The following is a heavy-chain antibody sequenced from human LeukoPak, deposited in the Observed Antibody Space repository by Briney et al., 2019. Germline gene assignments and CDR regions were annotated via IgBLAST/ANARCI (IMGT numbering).Heavy chain of an antibody. CDR1: GFTFSSYS. J-gene: IGHJ4*02. CDR3: ARDVYRGSSWYAFDF. CDR2: ISSSSSCI. Sequence: GGSLRLSCAASGFTFSSYSMNWVRQAPGKGLEWVSSISSSSSCIYYADSVKGRFTISRDNAKNSLYLQMNSLRDEDTGVYYCARDVYRGSSWYAFDFWGQGTLVTVSS. D-gene: IGHD6-13*01. V-gene: IGHV3-21*01.